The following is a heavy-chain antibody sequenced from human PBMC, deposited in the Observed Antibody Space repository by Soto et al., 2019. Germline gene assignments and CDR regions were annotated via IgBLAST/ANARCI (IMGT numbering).Heavy chain of an antibody. Sequence: QLQLQESGPGLVKPSETLSLTCTVSGGSISSSSYYWGWIRQPPGKGLEWIGSIYYSGSTYYNPSLKSRVTISVYTSKNQFSLKLSSVTAADTAVDYCASILWPRPSGMDVWGQGTTVTVSS. CDR1: GGSISSSSYY. CDR2: IYYSGST. J-gene: IGHJ6*02. V-gene: IGHV4-39*01. D-gene: IGHD3-9*01. CDR3: ASILWPRPSGMDV.